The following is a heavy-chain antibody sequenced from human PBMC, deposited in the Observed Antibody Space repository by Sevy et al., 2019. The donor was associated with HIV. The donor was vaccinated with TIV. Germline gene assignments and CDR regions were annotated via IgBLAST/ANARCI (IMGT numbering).Heavy chain of an antibody. D-gene: IGHD3-16*01. J-gene: IGHJ4*02. CDR1: GGSISSGIYY. V-gene: IGHV4-61*02. CDR2: IYTSGGT. CDR3: AREDPLGNIDS. Sequence: SETPSLTCTVSGGSISSGIYYWTWIRQPAGKGLEWIGRIYTSGGTSGTTDYNPSLKSRVTMSVDTSKNQFSLKMTSVTAADTAVYFCAREDPLGNIDSWGQGTRVTVS.